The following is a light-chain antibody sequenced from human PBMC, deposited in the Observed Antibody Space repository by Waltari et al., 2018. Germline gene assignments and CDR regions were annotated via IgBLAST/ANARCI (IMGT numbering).Light chain of an antibody. J-gene: IGLJ3*02. CDR3: QTGGHGTWV. CDR2: VNSDGSH. Sequence: QQPEKGPRYLMKVNSDGSHSKGARIPDRFAGASSGAKHYLTISSLQAEDEADYYCQTGGHGTWVFGGGTKLTVL. V-gene: IGLV4-69*01.